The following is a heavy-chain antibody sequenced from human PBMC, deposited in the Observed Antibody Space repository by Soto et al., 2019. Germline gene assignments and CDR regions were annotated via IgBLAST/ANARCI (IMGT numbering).Heavy chain of an antibody. CDR2: ISYDGSNK. Sequence: HPGGSLRLSCAASGFTFSSYAMHWVRQAPGKGLEWVAVISYDGSNKYYADSVKGRFTISRDNSKNTLYLQMNSLRAEDTAVYYCAREEEESPHSYFDYWGQGTLVTVSS. CDR1: GFTFSSYA. CDR3: AREEEESPHSYFDY. V-gene: IGHV3-30-3*01. J-gene: IGHJ4*02.